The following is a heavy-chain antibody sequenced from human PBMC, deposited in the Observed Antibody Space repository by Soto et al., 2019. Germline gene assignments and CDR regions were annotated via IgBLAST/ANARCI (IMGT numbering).Heavy chain of an antibody. CDR2: IVPIVDTS. D-gene: IGHD5-12*01. Sequence: QVQLVQSGAEVRQPASSVKVSCKTSGGTFSSYAISWVRQAPGQGLEWMGGIVPIVDTSTYAQKFQGRVTTIAGEPTSPVYMVLSSLRSDDTAVYYCVRVVAIPGYPDNWGQGTLVTVSS. CDR1: GGTFSSYA. CDR3: VRVVAIPGYPDN. J-gene: IGHJ4*02. V-gene: IGHV1-69*12.